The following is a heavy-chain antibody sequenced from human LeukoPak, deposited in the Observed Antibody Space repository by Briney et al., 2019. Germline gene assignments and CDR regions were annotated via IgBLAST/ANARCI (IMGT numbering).Heavy chain of an antibody. CDR2: ISYDESDT. CDR3: AKGVVAATNAAYYGMDV. D-gene: IGHD2-15*01. CDR1: GFTFSNYG. J-gene: IGHJ6*02. V-gene: IGHV3-30*18. Sequence: GRSLRLSCAASGFTFSNYGMHWVRQAPGKGLEWVAVISYDESDTYYADSVKGRFTISRDNSKNTLYLQMNSLRPEDTAVYYCAKGVVAATNAAYYGMDVWGQGTTVTVSS.